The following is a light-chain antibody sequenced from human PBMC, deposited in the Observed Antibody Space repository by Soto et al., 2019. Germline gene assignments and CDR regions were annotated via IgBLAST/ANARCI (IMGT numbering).Light chain of an antibody. Sequence: EIVMTQSPAAVSVSPGERATLFCRASQSVSSNLAWYQQKPGQAPRLLIYGASTRATGIPARFSGSGSGTEFTLTISSLQSEDFAVYYCQQYNNWPWTFGQGTKVDIK. V-gene: IGKV3-15*01. CDR1: QSVSSN. CDR3: QQYNNWPWT. J-gene: IGKJ1*01. CDR2: GAS.